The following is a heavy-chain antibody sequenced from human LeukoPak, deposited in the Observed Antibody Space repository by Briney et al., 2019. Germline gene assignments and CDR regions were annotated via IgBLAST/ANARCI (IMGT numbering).Heavy chain of an antibody. CDR3: ARHRSRYFDY. D-gene: IGHD3-16*02. V-gene: IGHV1-2*02. CDR2: INPSSGGT. CDR1: GYTFTGYY. Sequence: ASVTVSCKPSGYTFTGYYMHWVRQAPGEGLEGMGWINPSSGGTDYAQKFQGRVTMTRDTSISTVYMELSRLRSDDTAVYYCARHRSRYFDYWGQGTLVTVSS. J-gene: IGHJ4*02.